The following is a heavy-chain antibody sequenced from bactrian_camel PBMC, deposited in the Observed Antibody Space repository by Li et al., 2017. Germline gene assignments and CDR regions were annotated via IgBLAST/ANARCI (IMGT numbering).Heavy chain of an antibody. CDR2: LYTHDSRT. Sequence: HVQLVESGGGSVQAGGSLRLSCATADYSCMAWFRQAPGKEREGVAHLYTHDSRTSYADSVKGRFTISQDKSKNTVYLQMDSLNSEDTAIYHCAADAISCSRAATTGLGYEYWGQGTQVTVS. V-gene: IGHV3S63*01. D-gene: IGHD5*01. J-gene: IGHJ4*01. CDR1: DYSC. CDR3: AADAISCSRAATTGLGYEY.